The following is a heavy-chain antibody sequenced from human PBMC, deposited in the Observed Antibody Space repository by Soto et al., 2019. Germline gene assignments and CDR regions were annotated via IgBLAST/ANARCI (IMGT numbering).Heavy chain of an antibody. CDR2: INGGGTST. J-gene: IGHJ4*02. CDR3: ARGHPTVGSIRVVVAS. Sequence: EVQLLESGGGLVQPGGSLKLSCAASGFTFSNFAMNWVRQAPGKGPEWVSVINGGGTSTYYADSVKGRFTVSRDNSINAVFLQMSSLGGEDTAVYFCARGHPTVGSIRVVVASWGQGTLVTVSS. CDR1: GFTFSNFA. D-gene: IGHD1-26*01. V-gene: IGHV3-23*03.